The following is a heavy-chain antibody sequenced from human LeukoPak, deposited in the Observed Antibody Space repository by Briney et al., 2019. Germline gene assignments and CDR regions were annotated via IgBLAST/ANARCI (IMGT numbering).Heavy chain of an antibody. J-gene: IGHJ4*02. V-gene: IGHV1-2*02. D-gene: IGHD2-15*01. CDR3: ARSSYCSGGSCYFYYFDY. CDR2: INPNRGGT. CDR1: GYTFTGYY. Sequence: ASVKVSCKASGYTFTGYYMHWVRQAPGQGLEWMGWINPNRGGTNCAQKVQGRVTMTRDTSISTAYMELGRLRSDDTAVYYCARSSYCSGGSCYFYYFDYWGQGTLVTVSS.